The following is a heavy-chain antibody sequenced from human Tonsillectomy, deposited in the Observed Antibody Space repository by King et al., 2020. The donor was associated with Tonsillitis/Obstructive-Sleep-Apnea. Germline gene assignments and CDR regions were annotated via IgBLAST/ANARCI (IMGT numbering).Heavy chain of an antibody. CDR1: GFTFSSYW. J-gene: IGHJ3*02. D-gene: IGHD3-22*01. Sequence: VQLVESGGGLVQPGGSLRLSCAASGFTFSSYWMSWGRQAPGKGLEGVANIKQDGSEKYYVDSVKGRFTISRDNAKNSLYLQMNSLRAEDTAVYYCAREGIYDSSGYADAFDIWGQGTMVTVSS. CDR2: IKQDGSEK. V-gene: IGHV3-7*01. CDR3: AREGIYDSSGYADAFDI.